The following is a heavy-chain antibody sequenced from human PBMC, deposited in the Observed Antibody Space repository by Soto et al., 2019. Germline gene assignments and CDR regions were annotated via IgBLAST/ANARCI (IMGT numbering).Heavy chain of an antibody. J-gene: IGHJ4*02. V-gene: IGHV4-31*03. CDR3: ARHTPAISISDH. CDR1: GVSISSGGYY. CDR2: IYYSGST. Sequence: PSETLSLTCTVSGVSISSGGYYWSWIRQHPGKGLEWIGYIYYSGSTNYNPSLKSRVTISVDTSKNQFSLKLSSVTAADTAVYYCARHTPAISISDHWGQGTLVTVSS. D-gene: IGHD2-15*01.